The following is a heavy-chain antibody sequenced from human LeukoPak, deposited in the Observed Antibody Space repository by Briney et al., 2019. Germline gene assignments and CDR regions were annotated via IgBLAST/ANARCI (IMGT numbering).Heavy chain of an antibody. J-gene: IGHJ4*02. CDR2: TNNDGRST. D-gene: IGHD6-13*01. CDR3: ARGGSSSWYIGLDY. Sequence: GGSLRLSCAASGFTFSSYWMHWVRQAAGKGLVWVSRTNNDGRSTSYADSVKGRFTISRDNAKNTLYLQMNSLRAEDTAVYYCARGGSSSWYIGLDYWGQGTPVTVSS. V-gene: IGHV3-74*01. CDR1: GFTFSSYW.